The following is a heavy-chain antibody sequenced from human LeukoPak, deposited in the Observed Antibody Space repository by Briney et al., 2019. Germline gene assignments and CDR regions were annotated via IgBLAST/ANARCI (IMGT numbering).Heavy chain of an antibody. Sequence: TGGSLRLSCAASGFTFSGSALHWVRQASGKGLEWVGHIRDKANSYATAYAASVKGRFTISRDDSKNTAYLQMNGPTTEDTAVYYCSRHDYGDYGHGDFDSWGQGTLVTVSS. D-gene: IGHD4-17*01. CDR2: IRDKANSYAT. CDR3: SRHDYGDYGHGDFDS. CDR1: GFTFSGSA. J-gene: IGHJ4*02. V-gene: IGHV3-73*01.